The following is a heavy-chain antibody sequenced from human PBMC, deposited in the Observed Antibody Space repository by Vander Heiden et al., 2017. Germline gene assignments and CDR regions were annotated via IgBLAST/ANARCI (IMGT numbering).Heavy chain of an antibody. J-gene: IGHJ3*02. V-gene: IGHV5-51*01. Sequence: EVQLVQSGAEVQKPGESLKISCKGSGYSFTSDWIGWVRQMPGKGLEWMGIIYPGNSDTRYSPSFQGQVTISADKSISTAYLQWSSLKASDTAMYYCARRGNSWSDTFDIWGQGTMVTVSS. CDR1: GYSFTSDW. CDR3: ARRGNSWSDTFDI. CDR2: IYPGNSDT. D-gene: IGHD6-13*01.